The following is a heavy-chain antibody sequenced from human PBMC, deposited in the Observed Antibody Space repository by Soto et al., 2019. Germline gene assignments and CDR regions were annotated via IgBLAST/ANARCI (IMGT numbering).Heavy chain of an antibody. D-gene: IGHD6-13*01. V-gene: IGHV6-1*01. Sequence: SQTLSLPFAISVDNVSSNSSSWNWIRPSPSRGLEWLGRTYYRSKWYNDYAVSVKSRITINPDTSKNQFSLQLNSVTPEDTAVYYCACSSLSGGAFDIWGQGTMVTVSS. CDR2: TYYRSKWYN. J-gene: IGHJ3*02. CDR1: VDNVSSNSSS. CDR3: ACSSLSGGAFDI.